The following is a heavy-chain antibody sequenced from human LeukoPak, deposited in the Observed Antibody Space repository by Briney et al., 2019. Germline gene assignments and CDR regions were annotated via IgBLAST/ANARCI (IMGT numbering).Heavy chain of an antibody. J-gene: IGHJ4*02. CDR2: IAYDGSRA. Sequence: PGGSLRLSCAGSGFTFGGYGMHWFRHTPGKGLEWVAVIAYDGSRAFYADSVKGRFTISRDNSKNTMSVQMDDLRAEDTAVYYCTRYNNDHFDYWGQGTLVTVSS. CDR1: GFTFGGYG. CDR3: TRYNNDHFDY. D-gene: IGHD1-14*01. V-gene: IGHV3-33*01.